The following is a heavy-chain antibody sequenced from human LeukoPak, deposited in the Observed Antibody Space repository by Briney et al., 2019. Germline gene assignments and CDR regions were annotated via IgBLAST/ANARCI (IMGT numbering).Heavy chain of an antibody. CDR3: AHGRGYYYDSTGYSPFDP. J-gene: IGHJ5*02. V-gene: IGHV2-5*02. Sequence: KESGPTLVKPTQTLTLTCTFSGFSLTTSAVGVAWIRQPPGKALEWLALIYWDDDKRYSPSLKSRLTITKDTSKNQVVLTMTNMDPVDTATYYCAHGRGYYYDSTGYSPFDPWGQGALVTVSS. CDR1: GFSLTTSAVG. D-gene: IGHD3-22*01. CDR2: IYWDDDK.